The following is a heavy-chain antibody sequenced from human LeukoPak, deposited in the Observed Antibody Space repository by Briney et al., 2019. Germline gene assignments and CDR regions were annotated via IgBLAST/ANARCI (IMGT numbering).Heavy chain of an antibody. Sequence: GGSLRLSCAASGFTFSSYALSWVRQAPGKGLEWVSTISGSGYSTYYADSVKGRFTISRDNSKNSLYLQMNSLRDEDTAVYYCARGTYGDYGGPGYWGQGTLVTVSS. CDR2: ISGSGYST. V-gene: IGHV3-23*01. J-gene: IGHJ4*02. D-gene: IGHD4-17*01. CDR1: GFTFSSYA. CDR3: ARGTYGDYGGPGY.